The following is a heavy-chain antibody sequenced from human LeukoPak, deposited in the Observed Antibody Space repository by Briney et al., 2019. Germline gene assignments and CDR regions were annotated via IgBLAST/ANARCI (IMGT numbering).Heavy chain of an antibody. Sequence: PGGSLRLSCEASGFTFSSYSMNWVRQAPGKGLEWVASISSGSSYIHYADSVKGRFTISRDNAKNSLYLQMNSLRAEDTAVYYCELLWFGESGGDASDIWGQGTMVTVSS. CDR1: GFTFSSYS. J-gene: IGHJ3*02. CDR3: ELLWFGESGGDASDI. V-gene: IGHV3-21*01. CDR2: ISSGSSYI. D-gene: IGHD3-10*01.